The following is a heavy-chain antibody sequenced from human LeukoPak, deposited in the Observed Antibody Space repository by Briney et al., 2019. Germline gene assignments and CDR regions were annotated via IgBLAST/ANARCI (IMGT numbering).Heavy chain of an antibody. CDR2: IYYSGST. V-gene: IGHV4-39*02. J-gene: IGHJ5*02. CDR3: ARDVTPYVWGSYRYTWGFDP. CDR1: GGSISSSSYY. D-gene: IGHD3-16*02. Sequence: SETLSLTCTVSGGSISSSSYYWGWIRQPPGKGLEWIGSIYYSGSTYYNPSLKSRVTISVDTSKNQFSLKLSSVTAADTAVYYCARDVTPYVWGSYRYTWGFDPWGQGTLVTVSS.